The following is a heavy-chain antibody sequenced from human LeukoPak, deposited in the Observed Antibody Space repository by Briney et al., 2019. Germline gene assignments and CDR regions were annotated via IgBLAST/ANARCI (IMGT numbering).Heavy chain of an antibody. CDR1: GFTFSSYA. D-gene: IGHD2-2*01. J-gene: IGHJ3*02. CDR3: AKLYRYCSSTSCPSAFDI. V-gene: IGHV3-23*01. CDR2: ISGSGGST. Sequence: GGSLSLSCAASGFTFSSYAMSWVRQAPGKGLEWVSAISGSGGSTYYADSVKRRFTISRDNSKNTLYLQMNSLRAEDTAVYYCAKLYRYCSSTSCPSAFDICGQGTMVTVSS.